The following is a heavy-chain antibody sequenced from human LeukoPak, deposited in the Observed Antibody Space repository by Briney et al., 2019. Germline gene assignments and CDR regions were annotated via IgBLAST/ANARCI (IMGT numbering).Heavy chain of an antibody. J-gene: IGHJ4*02. V-gene: IGHV4-34*01. CDR2: INHSGST. D-gene: IGHD4-17*01. Sequence: SETLSLTCAVYGGSFSGYYWSWIRQPPGKGLEWIGEINHSGSTNYNPSLKSRVTISVDTSKNQFSLKLSSVTAADTAVYYCAAVFNDYGDPRIDYWGQGTLVTVSS. CDR3: AAVFNDYGDPRIDY. CDR1: GGSFSGYY.